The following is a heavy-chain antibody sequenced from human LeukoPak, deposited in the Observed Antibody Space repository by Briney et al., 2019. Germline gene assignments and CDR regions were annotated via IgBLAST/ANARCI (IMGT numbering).Heavy chain of an antibody. V-gene: IGHV4-59*01. Sequence: KPSETLSLTCTVSGGSISSYYWSWIRQPPGKGLEWIGYIYYSGSTNYNPSLKSRVTISVDTSKNQFSLKLSSVTAADTAVYYCARGPSSRLDAFDIWGQGTMVTVSS. CDR1: GGSISSYY. CDR2: IYYSGST. J-gene: IGHJ3*02. D-gene: IGHD3-10*01. CDR3: ARGPSSRLDAFDI.